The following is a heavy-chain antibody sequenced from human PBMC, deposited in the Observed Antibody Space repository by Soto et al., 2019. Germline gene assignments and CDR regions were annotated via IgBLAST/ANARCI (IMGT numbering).Heavy chain of an antibody. J-gene: IGHJ4*02. V-gene: IGHV3-73*02. CDR1: GFTFSGSA. D-gene: IGHD2-2*01. CDR2: IRSKANSYAT. CDR3: TSTCSSTSCYGY. Sequence: EVQLVESGGGLVQPGGSLKLSCAASGFTFSGSAMHWVRQASGKGLEWVGRIRSKANSYATAYAASVKGRFTISRDDSENTVYLQMNSLKTEDTAVYYCTSTCSSTSCYGYWGQGTLVTVSS.